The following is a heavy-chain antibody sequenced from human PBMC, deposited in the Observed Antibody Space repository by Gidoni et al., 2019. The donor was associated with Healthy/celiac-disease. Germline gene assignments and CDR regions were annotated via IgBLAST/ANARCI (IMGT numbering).Heavy chain of an antibody. Sequence: EVQLVASGGGLVKPGGSLRLSCAASGFPFSSYSMNWVRQAPGKGLEWVSSISSSSSYIYYADSVKGRFTISRDNAKNSLYLQMNSLRAEDTAVYYWARGYSSSSRDAFDIWGQGTMVTVSS. V-gene: IGHV3-21*01. CDR3: ARGYSSSSRDAFDI. CDR1: GFPFSSYS. CDR2: ISSSSSYI. J-gene: IGHJ3*02. D-gene: IGHD6-6*01.